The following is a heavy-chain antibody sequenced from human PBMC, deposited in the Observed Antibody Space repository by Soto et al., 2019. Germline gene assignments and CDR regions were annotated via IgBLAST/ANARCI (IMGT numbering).Heavy chain of an antibody. J-gene: IGHJ6*02. CDR3: ARGDQELWFGELLSADHYYGMDV. V-gene: IGHV3-74*01. CDR1: GFTFSSYW. CDR2: INSDGSST. Sequence: GGSLRLSCAASGFTFSSYWMHWVRQAPGKGLVWVSRINSDGSSTSYADSVKGRFTISRDNAKNTLYLQMNSLRAEDTAVYYCARGDQELWFGELLSADHYYGMDVWGQGTTVTVSS. D-gene: IGHD3-10*01.